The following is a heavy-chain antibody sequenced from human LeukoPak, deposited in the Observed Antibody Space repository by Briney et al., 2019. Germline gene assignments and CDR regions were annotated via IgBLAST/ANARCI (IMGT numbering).Heavy chain of an antibody. CDR1: GYTFTGYY. J-gene: IGHJ5*02. Sequence: ASVKVSCKASGYTFTGYYMHWVRQAPGQGLEWMGWINPNSGGTNYAQKLQGRVTMTRDTSISTAYMELSRLRSDDTAVYYCARNRAARLYNWFDPWGQGTLVTVSS. CDR3: ARNRAARLYNWFDP. CDR2: INPNSGGT. D-gene: IGHD6-6*01. V-gene: IGHV1-2*02.